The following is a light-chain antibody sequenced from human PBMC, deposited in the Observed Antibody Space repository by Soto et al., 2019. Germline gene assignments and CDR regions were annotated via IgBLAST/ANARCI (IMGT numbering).Light chain of an antibody. CDR2: DVT. J-gene: IGLJ1*01. Sequence: QSTMSQPASVSGAPGQSITISCTGKSSDVGGYKYVSWYQQHPDKAPKLIIYDVTNRPSGISNRFSGSKSGNTASLTISGLQAEDEADYYCSSYTSSSSYVFGTGTKVTVL. CDR1: SSDVGGYKY. V-gene: IGLV2-14*01. CDR3: SSYTSSSSYV.